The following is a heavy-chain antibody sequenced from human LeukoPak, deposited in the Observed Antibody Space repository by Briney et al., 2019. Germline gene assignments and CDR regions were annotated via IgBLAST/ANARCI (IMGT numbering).Heavy chain of an antibody. Sequence: SQTLSLTCAVSGDSISSGGYSWSWIRQPPGKGLEWIGYIYHGGSAYYDPSLKSRVNISVDKSKNQFSPELSSVTAADTAVYYSGGQFKWFDPWGQGTLVTVSS. V-gene: IGHV4-30-2*01. J-gene: IGHJ5*02. CDR2: IYHGGSA. D-gene: IGHD5-24*01. CDR1: GDSISSGGYS. CDR3: GGQFKWFDP.